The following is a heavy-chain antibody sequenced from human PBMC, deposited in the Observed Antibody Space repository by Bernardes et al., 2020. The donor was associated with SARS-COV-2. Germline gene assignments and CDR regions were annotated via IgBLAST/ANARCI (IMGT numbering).Heavy chain of an antibody. J-gene: IGHJ5*02. CDR2: INPNSGGT. CDR1: GYTFTGYY. CDR3: ARGSYYGSGWFDP. D-gene: IGHD3-10*01. V-gene: IGHV1-2*04. Sequence: ASVKVSCKASGYTFTGYYMHWVRQAPGQGLEWMGWINPNSGGTNYAQKFQGWVTMTRDTSISTAYMELSRLRSDDTAVYYCARGSYYGSGWFDPWGQGTLVTVSS.